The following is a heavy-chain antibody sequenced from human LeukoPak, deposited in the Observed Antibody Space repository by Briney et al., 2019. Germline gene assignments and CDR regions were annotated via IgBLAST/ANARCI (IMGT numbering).Heavy chain of an antibody. Sequence: ASVKVSCKASGYTFITYGINWVRHAPGQGLEWMGWISPYDGSTNFAQNLQGRVTMTTDTITSTAFMELRSLRFEDTALYYCARDKAPRYTYGLGHWGQGTLVTVSS. V-gene: IGHV1-18*01. CDR1: GYTFITYG. CDR3: ARDKAPRYTYGLGH. CDR2: ISPYDGST. D-gene: IGHD5-18*01. J-gene: IGHJ4*02.